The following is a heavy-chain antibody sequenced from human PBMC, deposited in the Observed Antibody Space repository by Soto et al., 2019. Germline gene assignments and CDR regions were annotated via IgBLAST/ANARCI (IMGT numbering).Heavy chain of an antibody. D-gene: IGHD4-17*01. V-gene: IGHV4-39*07. CDR2: LFYSGGT. CDR1: GDSISTSNYY. Sequence: QLQLQESGPGLVKPSETLSLTCSVSGDSISTSNYYWGWIRQPPGKGLEWIGRLFYSGGTYYNPSFNSRVSISVDTSKNEFSLKLTSITAADTAIYFCARRGGGDYLFDSWGQGILVTVSS. CDR3: ARRGGGDYLFDS. J-gene: IGHJ4*02.